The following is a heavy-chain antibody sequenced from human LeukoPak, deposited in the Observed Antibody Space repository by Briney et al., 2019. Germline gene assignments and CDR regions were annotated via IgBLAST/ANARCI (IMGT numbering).Heavy chain of an antibody. J-gene: IGHJ4*02. CDR2: IYYSGST. CDR1: GGSISSGGYY. V-gene: IGHV4-31*03. D-gene: IGHD6-13*01. Sequence: PSRTLSLTCTVSGGSISSGGYYWSWIRQHPGKGLEWIGYIYYSGSTYYNPSLKSRVTISVDTSKNQFSLKLSSVTAADTAVYYCARAVEAAGANDYWGQGTLVTVSS. CDR3: ARAVEAAGANDY.